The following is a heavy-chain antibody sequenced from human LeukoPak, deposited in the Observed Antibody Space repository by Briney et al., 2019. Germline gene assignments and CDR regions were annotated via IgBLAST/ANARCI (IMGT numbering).Heavy chain of an antibody. V-gene: IGHV3-7*03. Sequence: AGGSLRLSCAASGFTFRNYWKSWVRQAPGTGLEWVANIKQDGSDRNYVTSVRGRFTISRDNAESSLYLQMNSLRVEDTAVYYCVRNLAVAGTCFDSWGQGTLVTVSS. J-gene: IGHJ4*02. CDR3: VRNLAVAGTCFDS. CDR1: GFTFRNYW. CDR2: IKQDGSDR. D-gene: IGHD6-19*01.